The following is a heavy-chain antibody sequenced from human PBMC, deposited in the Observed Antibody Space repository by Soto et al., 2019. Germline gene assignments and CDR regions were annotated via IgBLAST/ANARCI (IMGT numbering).Heavy chain of an antibody. CDR1: GFTFSSYA. J-gene: IGHJ4*02. V-gene: IGHV3-23*01. D-gene: IGHD6-19*01. Sequence: GGSLRLSCAASGFTFSSYAMSWVRQAPGKGLEWVSAISGSGGSTYYADSVKGRFTISRDNSKNTLYLQMNSPRAEDTAVYYCVTGMSYSSGWFAYWGQGTLVTVSS. CDR3: VTGMSYSSGWFAY. CDR2: ISGSGGST.